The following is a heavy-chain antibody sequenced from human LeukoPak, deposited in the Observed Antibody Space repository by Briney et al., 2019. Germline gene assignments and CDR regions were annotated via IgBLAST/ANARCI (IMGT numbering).Heavy chain of an antibody. V-gene: IGHV4-31*03. Sequence: SQTLSLTCTVSGGSISSGGYYWTWLRQHPGKGLEWIGYIYYSGTTYYNPSLMSRLTISVDTSKNQFSLNLSSVTAADTAVYDCARVGSTRYVRVFDYWGQGTLVTVSS. CDR2: IYYSGTT. J-gene: IGHJ4*02. CDR3: ARVGSTRYVRVFDY. D-gene: IGHD6-13*01. CDR1: GGSISSGGYY.